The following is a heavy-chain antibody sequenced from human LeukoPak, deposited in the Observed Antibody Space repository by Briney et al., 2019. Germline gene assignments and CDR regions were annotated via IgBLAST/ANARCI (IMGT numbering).Heavy chain of an antibody. CDR3: ASGRQLGY. Sequence: GRSLRLSCAASGFTFSSYAMHWVRQAPGKGLEWVANIKEDGSEKYYVDSVKGRFTISRDNARNSLYLQMNSLRAEDTAVYYCASGRQLGYWGQGTLVTVSS. D-gene: IGHD6-13*01. V-gene: IGHV3-7*01. CDR1: GFTFSSYA. J-gene: IGHJ4*02. CDR2: IKEDGSEK.